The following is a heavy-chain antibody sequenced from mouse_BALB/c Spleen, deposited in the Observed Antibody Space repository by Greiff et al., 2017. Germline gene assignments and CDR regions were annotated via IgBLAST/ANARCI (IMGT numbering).Heavy chain of an antibody. CDR3: ARHDGYYAWFAY. V-gene: IGHV5-12-1*01. D-gene: IGHD2-3*01. Sequence: EVKVVESGGGLVKPGGSLKLSCAASGFAFSSYDMSWVRQTPEKRLEWVAYISSGGGSTYYPDTVKGRFTISRDNAKNTLYLQMSSLKSEDTAMYYCARHDGYYAWFAYWGQGTTLTVSS. CDR2: ISSGGGST. CDR1: GFAFSSYD. J-gene: IGHJ2*01.